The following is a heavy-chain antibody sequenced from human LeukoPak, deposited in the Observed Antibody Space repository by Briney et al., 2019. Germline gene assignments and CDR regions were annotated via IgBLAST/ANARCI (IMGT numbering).Heavy chain of an antibody. CDR2: IKQDGSEK. V-gene: IGHV3-7*01. CDR1: GFTFSSYW. D-gene: IGHD3-10*01. J-gene: IGHJ6*03. CDR3: ARVSSKATVRGLITKKNYYYYYMDV. Sequence: GGSLRLSCAVSGFTFSSYWMNWVRQAPGKGLEWVANIKQDGSEKYYVDSVKGRFTISRDNAKNSLYLQMNSLRAEDTAVYYCARVSSKATVRGLITKKNYYYYYMDVWGKGTTVTISS.